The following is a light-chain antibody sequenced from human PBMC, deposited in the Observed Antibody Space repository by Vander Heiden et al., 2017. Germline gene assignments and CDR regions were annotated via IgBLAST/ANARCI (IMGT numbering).Light chain of an antibody. CDR1: SSDIGGYNY. CDR2: EVS. V-gene: IGLV2-14*01. J-gene: IGLJ2*01. CDR3: SSYTSSSTDVL. Sequence: ALTQPASVSGSPGQSITISCTGTSSDIGGYNYVSWYQHHPGKAPKLLTYEVSNRPSGVSSRFSGSKSGNTASLTISGLQAEDEADYYCSSYTSSSTDVLFGGGTKLTVL.